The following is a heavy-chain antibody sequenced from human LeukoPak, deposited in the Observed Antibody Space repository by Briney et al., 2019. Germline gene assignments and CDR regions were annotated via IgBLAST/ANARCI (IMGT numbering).Heavy chain of an antibody. CDR3: AKRGLVIRVILVGFHKEAYYFDS. CDR1: GITLSNYG. Sequence: GGSLRLSCAVSGITLSNYGMSWVRQAPGKGLESVAGLGGSGGTTNYVDSVKGRFTISRDNRKNTLYLQMNSLRADDTAVYFCAKRGLVIRVILVGFHKEAYYFDSWGQGALVTVSS. CDR2: LGGSGGTT. D-gene: IGHD3-22*01. J-gene: IGHJ4*02. V-gene: IGHV3-23*01.